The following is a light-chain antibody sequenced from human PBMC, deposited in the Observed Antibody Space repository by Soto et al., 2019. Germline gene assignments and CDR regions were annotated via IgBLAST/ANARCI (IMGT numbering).Light chain of an antibody. Sequence: DIRMTQSPPSVSASVGDRVTITCRASQDISGWLAWYQQKPGRAPKLLIYAASSLQSGVPSRFSGSASGTDFTLTISSLQPEDFATYYCLQANSLPVTFGQGTRLEIK. CDR1: QDISGW. J-gene: IGKJ5*01. V-gene: IGKV1-12*01. CDR3: LQANSLPVT. CDR2: AAS.